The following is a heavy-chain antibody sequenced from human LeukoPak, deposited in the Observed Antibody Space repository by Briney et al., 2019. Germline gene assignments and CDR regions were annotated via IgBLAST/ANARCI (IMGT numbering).Heavy chain of an antibody. Sequence: GGSLRLSCAASGFTFSSYAMSWVRQAPGKGLEWVSAISGSGGSTYYADSVKGRFTISRDNSKNTLYLQMNSLRAEDTAVYYCAKGILTYYYDSSGPQDCWGQGTLVTVSS. CDR3: AKGILTYYYDSSGPQDC. CDR2: ISGSGGST. V-gene: IGHV3-23*01. J-gene: IGHJ4*02. D-gene: IGHD3-22*01. CDR1: GFTFSSYA.